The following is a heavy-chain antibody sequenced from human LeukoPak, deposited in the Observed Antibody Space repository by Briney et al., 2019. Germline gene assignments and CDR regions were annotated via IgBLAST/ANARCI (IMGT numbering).Heavy chain of an antibody. V-gene: IGHV3-30-3*01. CDR3: ARDRPYSGSYYAAFDI. CDR2: ISYDGSNK. D-gene: IGHD1-26*01. Sequence: GGSLRLSCAASGFTFSSYAMHWVRQAPGKGLEWVAVISYDGSNKYYADSVKGRFTISRDNSKNTLYLQMNSLRAEDTAVYYCARDRPYSGSYYAAFDIWGQGTMVTVSS. CDR1: GFTFSSYA. J-gene: IGHJ3*02.